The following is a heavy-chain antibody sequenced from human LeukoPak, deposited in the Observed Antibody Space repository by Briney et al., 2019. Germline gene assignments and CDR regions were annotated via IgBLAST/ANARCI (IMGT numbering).Heavy chain of an antibody. D-gene: IGHD2-2*01. V-gene: IGHV4-61*02. CDR2: IHTSGST. Sequence: PSETLSLTCTVSGGSISSGSYYWDWIRQPAGKRLEWIGRIHTSGSTNYNPSLKSRVTISLDTSKNQFSLRLSSVTAADTAVYYCARLRPVVPAAYAPYYYYYMDVWGKGTTVTVSS. CDR1: GGSISSGSYY. J-gene: IGHJ6*03. CDR3: ARLRPVVPAAYAPYYYYYMDV.